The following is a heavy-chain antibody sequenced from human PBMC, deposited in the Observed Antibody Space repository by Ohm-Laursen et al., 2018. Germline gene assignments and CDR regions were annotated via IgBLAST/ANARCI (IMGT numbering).Heavy chain of an antibody. CDR3: ARAVRNQLVSDY. V-gene: IGHV1-8*01. Sequence: SSVKVSCKSSGSTFSTYDIVWVRQAAGQGPEWMGWMNPNSGNTGYSGDTGYQRKFRGRITMTRDTSISTAYMELSGLTSEDTATYYCARAVRNQLVSDYWGQGTLVTVSS. CDR1: GSTFSTYD. J-gene: IGHJ4*02. D-gene: IGHD2-2*01. CDR2: MNPNSGNT.